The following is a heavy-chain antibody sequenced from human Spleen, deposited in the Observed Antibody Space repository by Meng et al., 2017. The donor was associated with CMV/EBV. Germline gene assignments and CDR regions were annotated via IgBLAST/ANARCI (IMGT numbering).Heavy chain of an antibody. CDR3: ATPYYYDSSGYYPRYYYDMDV. Sequence: SETLSLTCTVSDGSVSSSYYFWGWNRQPPGKGLEWIGNNFYGGSTYYNPSLKSRVTISVDTSKNQFSLKLSSVTAADTAVYYCATPYYYDSSGYYPRYYYDMDVWGQGTTVTVSS. J-gene: IGHJ6*02. CDR2: NFYGGST. V-gene: IGHV4-39*07. CDR1: DGSVSSSYYF. D-gene: IGHD3-22*01.